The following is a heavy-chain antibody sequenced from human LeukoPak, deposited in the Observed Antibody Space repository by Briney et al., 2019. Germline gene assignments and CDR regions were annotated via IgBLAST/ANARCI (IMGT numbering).Heavy chain of an antibody. V-gene: IGHV3-30*03. Sequence: GRSLRLSCAASGFTFSTFGMHWVRQAPGKGLEGVVVISYDGSNKYYADSVKGRFTISRDNSQNTLYLQMNSLRLEDTAVYYCGRLMGGYDSYFYGMDVWGQGTTVTVSS. CDR2: ISYDGSNK. D-gene: IGHD5-12*01. CDR3: GRLMGGYDSYFYGMDV. J-gene: IGHJ6*02. CDR1: GFTFSTFG.